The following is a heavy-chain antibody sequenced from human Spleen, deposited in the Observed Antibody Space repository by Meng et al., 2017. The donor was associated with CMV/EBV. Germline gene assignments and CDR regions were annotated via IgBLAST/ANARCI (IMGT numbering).Heavy chain of an antibody. J-gene: IGHJ6*02. CDR1: GGTFSGYA. V-gene: IGHV1-69*10. CDR2: VIAILDIA. CDR3: ARDQGMDV. Sequence: SVKVSCKASGGTFSGYAISWVRQAPGQGLEWVGGVIAILDIANYAQDFQGRVTITADKITGTAYMELSSLRSDDTAVYYCARDQGMDVWGQGTTVTVSS.